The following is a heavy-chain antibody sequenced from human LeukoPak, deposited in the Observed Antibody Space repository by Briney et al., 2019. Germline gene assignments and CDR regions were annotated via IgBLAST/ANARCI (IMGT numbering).Heavy chain of an antibody. V-gene: IGHV3-30*04. J-gene: IGHJ3*02. CDR3: ARENHYNTGGYYDDAFDI. CDR1: GFTLNNYA. D-gene: IGHD3-22*01. Sequence: PGMSLRLSCAASGFTLNNYAMHWVRQAPGKGLEWVAIMSSDGNKKYYADSVEGRFTFSRDSSDKTLYLQMNSLSPEDTGVYYCARENHYNTGGYYDDAFDIWGHGTMVTVSS. CDR2: MSSDGNKK.